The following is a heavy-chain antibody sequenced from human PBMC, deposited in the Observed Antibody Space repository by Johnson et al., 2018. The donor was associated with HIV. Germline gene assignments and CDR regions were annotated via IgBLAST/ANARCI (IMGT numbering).Heavy chain of an antibody. J-gene: IGHJ3*02. CDR3: AKAESNYGRAFDI. Sequence: MQLVESGGGLIQPGGSLRLSCAASGFTVSSNYMSWVRQAPGKGLEWVSVIYSGGSTYYADSVKGRFTVSRDNRKNSLYLQMNSLRTEDTALYYCAKAESNYGRAFDIWGQGTMVTVSS. CDR1: GFTVSSNY. CDR2: IYSGGST. D-gene: IGHD5-24*01. V-gene: IGHV3-53*01.